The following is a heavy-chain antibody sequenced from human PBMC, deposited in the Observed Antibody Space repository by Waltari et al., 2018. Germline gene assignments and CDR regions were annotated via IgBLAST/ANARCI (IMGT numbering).Heavy chain of an antibody. Sequence: QVQLQQWGAGLLKPSETLSLTCAVYGGSFSGYYWSWIRQPPGKGLEWIGEINHSGSTNYNPSLKSRVTISVDTSKNQFSLKLSSVTAADTAVYYCARVDTYYYGSGSYYNSLGWFDPWGQGTLVTVSS. V-gene: IGHV4-34*01. J-gene: IGHJ5*02. CDR1: GGSFSGYY. D-gene: IGHD3-10*01. CDR2: INHSGST. CDR3: ARVDTYYYGSGSYYNSLGWFDP.